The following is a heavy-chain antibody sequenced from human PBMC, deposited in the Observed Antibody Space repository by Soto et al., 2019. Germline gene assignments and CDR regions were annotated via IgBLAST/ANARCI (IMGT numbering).Heavy chain of an antibody. CDR1: GYTFTSYD. CDR2: MNPNSGNT. Sequence: ASVKVSCKASGYTFTSYDINWVRQATGQGLEWMGWMNPNSGNTGYAQKFQGRVTMTRNTSISTAYMELSTLRSEDTAVSYCARGTAVSVDGFDISGKRKMVTVSS. CDR3: ARGTAVSVDGFDI. J-gene: IGHJ3*02. D-gene: IGHD6-13*01. V-gene: IGHV1-8*01.